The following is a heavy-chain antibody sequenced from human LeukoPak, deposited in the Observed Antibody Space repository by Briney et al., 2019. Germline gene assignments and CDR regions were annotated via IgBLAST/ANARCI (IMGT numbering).Heavy chain of an antibody. D-gene: IGHD6-19*01. CDR1: GFSFSGYV. J-gene: IGHJ4*02. CDR2: TAHDESQK. V-gene: IGHV3-30*18. CDR3: AKDFGDDSGWYFDH. Sequence: PGGSLRLSCAASGFSFSGYVMHWVRQAPGKGLEWVAVTAHDESQKYYAESVNGRFTISRDNSKNALYLQMDSMRAEDTAVYYCAKDFGDDSGWYFDHWAREPWSPSPQ.